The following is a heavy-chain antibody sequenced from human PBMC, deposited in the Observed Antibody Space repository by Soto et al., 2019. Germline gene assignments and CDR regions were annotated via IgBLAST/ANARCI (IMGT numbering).Heavy chain of an antibody. Sequence: QEQLVESGGGLVKPGGSLRLSCAASGFTFSDAYMSWIRQAPGKGLEGVSYISHTSHYMKYSDSVEGRFTVSRDNAKNSLYLPMNRLRAEDTAGFYCAKTVGLGPFGHFTLWGRGTLVIVSS. CDR2: ISHTSHYM. V-gene: IGHV3-11*05. D-gene: IGHD1-26*01. CDR1: GFTFSDAY. J-gene: IGHJ2*01. CDR3: AKTVGLGPFGHFTL.